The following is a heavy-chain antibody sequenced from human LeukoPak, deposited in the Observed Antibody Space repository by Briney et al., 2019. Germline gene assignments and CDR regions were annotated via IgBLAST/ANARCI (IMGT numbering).Heavy chain of an antibody. CDR3: TRETIRFCSDTDCLQGEF. D-gene: IGHD2-15*01. J-gene: IGHJ4*02. CDR1: GYSISRGYY. CDR2: IHHSGRT. V-gene: IGHV4-38-2*02. Sequence: PSETLSLTCDVSGYSISRGYYWGWVRQSPGKGLEWNANIHHSGRTYYNPSLKSRVTISVDMSKNQISLKLTSVTAADTAVYHCTRETIRFCSDTDCLQGEFWGQGALVTVSS.